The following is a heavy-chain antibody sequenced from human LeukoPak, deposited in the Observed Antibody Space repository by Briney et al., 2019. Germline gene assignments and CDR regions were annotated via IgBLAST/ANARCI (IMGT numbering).Heavy chain of an antibody. V-gene: IGHV1-18*01. J-gene: IGHJ6*02. CDR1: GYTFTSYG. CDR2: ISAHNGNT. CDR3: ASQGGGIAAAGTYDYYYYGMDV. D-gene: IGHD6-13*01. Sequence: GASVTVSCKASGYTFTSYGISWVRQAPGQGLEWMGWISAHNGNTNYAQKLQGRVTMTTDTSTSTAYMELRSLRSDDTAVYYCASQGGGIAAAGTYDYYYYGMDVWGQGTTVTVSS.